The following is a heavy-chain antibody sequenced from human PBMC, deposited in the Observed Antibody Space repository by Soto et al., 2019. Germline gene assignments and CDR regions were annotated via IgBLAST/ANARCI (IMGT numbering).Heavy chain of an antibody. Sequence: EVQLVESGGGLIQPGGSLRLSCAASGFTVSSNYMSWVRQAPGKGLEWVSVIYSGGSTYYADSVKGRFTISRDNSKNTLYLQMNSLRADDTAVYYCARHITMDPLLVYWGQGTLVTVSS. D-gene: IGHD3-10*01. CDR3: ARHITMDPLLVY. CDR2: IYSGGST. CDR1: GFTVSSNY. J-gene: IGHJ4*02. V-gene: IGHV3-53*01.